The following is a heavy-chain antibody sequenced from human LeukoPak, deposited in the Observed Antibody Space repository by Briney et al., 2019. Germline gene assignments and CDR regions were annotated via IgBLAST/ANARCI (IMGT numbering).Heavy chain of an antibody. Sequence: PGGSLRLSCAASGFTFSSYAMSWVRQAPGKGLEWVSAISGSGGSTYYADSVKGRFTISRDNSKNTLYLQMNSLRAEGTAVYYCAKDLRAYYYDSSGYYPDYWGQGTLVTVSS. CDR1: GFTFSSYA. CDR3: AKDLRAYYYDSSGYYPDY. CDR2: ISGSGGST. D-gene: IGHD3-22*01. V-gene: IGHV3-23*01. J-gene: IGHJ4*02.